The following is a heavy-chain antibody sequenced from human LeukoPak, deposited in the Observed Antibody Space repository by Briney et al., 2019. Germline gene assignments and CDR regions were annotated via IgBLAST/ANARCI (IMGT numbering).Heavy chain of an antibody. CDR3: ARGDLWLGH. V-gene: IGHV3-7*01. D-gene: IGHD3-10*01. Sequence: GGSLRLSCATSGFIFSSYWMCWVRQAPGKGLEWVANIKSDGSEEYSVDSVKGRFTISRDNAKNSLYLQMNVPRVEDTADYYCARGDLWLGHWGQGSLVTVSS. J-gene: IGHJ4*02. CDR2: IKSDGSEE. CDR1: GFIFSSYW.